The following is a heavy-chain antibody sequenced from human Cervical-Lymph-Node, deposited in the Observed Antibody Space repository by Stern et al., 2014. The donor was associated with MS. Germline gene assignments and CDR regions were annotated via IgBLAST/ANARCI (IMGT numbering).Heavy chain of an antibody. CDR2: IYPGDSDT. V-gene: IGHV5-51*03. J-gene: IGHJ6*02. CDR1: GYSFATYW. D-gene: IGHD5-18*01. CDR3: ARPGDDTAKYGLDV. Sequence: VQLVESGAEVKKPGESLKISCKGSGYSFATYWIGWVRQMPGKGLEWMGIIYPGDSDTRYTPSFQAPFPLSTDKSISASYLHWSSLKASDTAMYYCARPGDDTAKYGLDVWGQGTTVTVSS.